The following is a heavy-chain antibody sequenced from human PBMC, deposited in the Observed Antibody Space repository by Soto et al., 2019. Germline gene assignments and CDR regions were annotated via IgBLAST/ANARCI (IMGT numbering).Heavy chain of an antibody. Sequence: QVQLVQSGAEVKKPGSSVKVSCKASGGTFSSYAISWVRQAPGQGLEWMGGIIPIFGTANYAQKFQGRVTITADESTSTVYMELSSLRSEDTAVYYCERDPPHDYYDSSGYRASYGMDVWGQWTTVTVSS. J-gene: IGHJ6*02. CDR1: GGTFSSYA. CDR2: IIPIFGTA. D-gene: IGHD3-22*01. CDR3: ERDPPHDYYDSSGYRASYGMDV. V-gene: IGHV1-69*01.